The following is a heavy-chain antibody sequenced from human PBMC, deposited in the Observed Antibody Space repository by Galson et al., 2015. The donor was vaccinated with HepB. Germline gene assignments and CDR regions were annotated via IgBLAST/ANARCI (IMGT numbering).Heavy chain of an antibody. J-gene: IGHJ2*01. D-gene: IGHD3-22*01. V-gene: IGHV3-30*03. CDR3: ATQAKYYDSSPIPHWYFDL. CDR1: GFTFSSYG. CDR2: ISYDGNNK. Sequence: SLRLSCAASGFTFSSYGMHWVRQAPGKGLEWVAVISYDGNNKYYADSVKGRFTISRDNSKNTLYLQMNSLRAEDTAVYYCATQAKYYDSSPIPHWYFDLRGRGTLVTVSS.